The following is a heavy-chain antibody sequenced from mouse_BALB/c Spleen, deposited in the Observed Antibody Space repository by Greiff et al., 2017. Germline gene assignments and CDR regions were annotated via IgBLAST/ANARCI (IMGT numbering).Heavy chain of an antibody. D-gene: IGHD4-1*01. CDR3: ARDLTGMDY. Sequence: EVKLVESGGGLVKPGGSLKLSCAASGFTFSDYYMYWVRQTPEKRLEWVATISDGGSYTYYPDSVKGRFTISRDNAKNNLYRQMSSLKSEDTAMYYCARDLTGMDYWGQGTSVTVSS. V-gene: IGHV5-4*02. CDR2: ISDGGSYT. J-gene: IGHJ4*01. CDR1: GFTFSDYY.